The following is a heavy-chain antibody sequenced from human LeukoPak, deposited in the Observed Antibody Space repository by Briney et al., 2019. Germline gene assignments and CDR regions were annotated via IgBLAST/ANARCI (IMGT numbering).Heavy chain of an antibody. Sequence: ASVKVSCKASGYTFTSYGISWVRQAPGQGLEWMGWISAYNGNTNYAQKLQGRVTMTTDTSTSTAYMELRSLRSDDTAVYYCARATPPPYDILTGYPDYWGQGTLVTVSS. CDR2: ISAYNGNT. J-gene: IGHJ4*02. CDR1: GYTFTSYG. CDR3: ARATPPPYDILTGYPDY. V-gene: IGHV1-18*01. D-gene: IGHD3-9*01.